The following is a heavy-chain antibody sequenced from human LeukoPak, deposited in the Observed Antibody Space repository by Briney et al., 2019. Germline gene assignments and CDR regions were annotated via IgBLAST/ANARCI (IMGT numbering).Heavy chain of an antibody. D-gene: IGHD1-14*01. CDR3: ARGVEPLAANTLAY. V-gene: IGHV3-53*01. CDR1: GFTFDDYA. CDR2: LYSDGNT. J-gene: IGHJ4*02. Sequence: PGRSLRLSCAASGFTFDDYAMHWVRQAPGKGLEWVSVLYSDGNTKYADSVQGRFTISRDNSKNTLYLEMNSLSPDDTAVYYCARGVEPLAANTLAYWGQGTLVTVSS.